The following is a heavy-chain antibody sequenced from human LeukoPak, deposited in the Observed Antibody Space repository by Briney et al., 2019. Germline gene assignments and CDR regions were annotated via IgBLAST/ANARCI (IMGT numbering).Heavy chain of an antibody. CDR2: ISFSCTNT. V-gene: IGHV3-23*01. CDR3: AKGPTSGSYWGGSQYYFDD. D-gene: IGHD2-21*01. J-gene: IGHJ4*02. CDR1: VFTFSRYA. Sequence: GGSLRLSCAACVFTFSRYAMSWVRQAPAKGLEGVSVISFSCTNTYYADSVKARYTIPRENSKNTVYLQMNSLRAEEAAVYYCAKGPTSGSYWGGSQYYFDDWGQGTLVTVSS.